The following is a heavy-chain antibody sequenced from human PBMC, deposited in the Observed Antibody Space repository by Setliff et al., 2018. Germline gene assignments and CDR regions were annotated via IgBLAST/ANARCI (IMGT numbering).Heavy chain of an antibody. CDR3: ARASRFGTIKYRGDYYMDV. CDR2: INTNTGNP. D-gene: IGHD3-10*01. V-gene: IGHV7-4-1*02. J-gene: IGHJ6*03. Sequence: GASVKVSCKASGSTFTTYAISWMRQAPGQGLEWVGWINTNTGNPSYAQGFTGRFVFSLDTSVSTAYLQISSLKAEDTALYYCARASRFGTIKYRGDYYMDVWGKGTTVTVSS. CDR1: GSTFTTYA.